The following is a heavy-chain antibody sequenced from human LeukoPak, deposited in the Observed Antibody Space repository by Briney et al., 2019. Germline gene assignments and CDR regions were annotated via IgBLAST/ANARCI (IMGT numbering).Heavy chain of an antibody. CDR3: ARGGYYYYFDY. Sequence: GGSLRLSCAASGFTFSSYAMSWVRQAPGKGLEWVSAISGSGGSTYYADSVKGRFTISRDNSKNTLYLQMSSLRAEDTAVYYCARGGYYYYFDYWGQGTLVTVSS. CDR2: ISGSGGST. J-gene: IGHJ4*02. CDR1: GFTFSSYA. V-gene: IGHV3-23*01. D-gene: IGHD3-22*01.